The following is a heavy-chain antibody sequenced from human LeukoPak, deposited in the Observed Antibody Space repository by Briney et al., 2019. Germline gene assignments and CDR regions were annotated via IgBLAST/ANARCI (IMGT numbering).Heavy chain of an antibody. D-gene: IGHD3-10*01. Sequence: GASVKVSCKASGYTFTGYYMHWVRQAPGQGLEWMGWFNPNSGGTNYVQKFQGRVTMTMDTSITTVYMELSSLTSDDTAVYFCAREAYYGSGSSHLFDYWGQGTLVTVSS. CDR3: AREAYYGSGSSHLFDY. CDR2: FNPNSGGT. V-gene: IGHV1-2*02. CDR1: GYTFTGYY. J-gene: IGHJ4*02.